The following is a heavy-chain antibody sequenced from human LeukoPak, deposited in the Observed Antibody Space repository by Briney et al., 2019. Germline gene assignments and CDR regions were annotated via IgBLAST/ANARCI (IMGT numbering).Heavy chain of an antibody. Sequence: PGGSLRLSCAASGFTFSDYYMSWIRQAPGKGLEWVSYISSSSSYTNYADSVKGRFTISRGNAKNSLYLQMNSLRAEDTAVYYCASIPGQSYYYYGMDVWGQGTTVTVSS. J-gene: IGHJ6*02. CDR3: ASIPGQSYYYYGMDV. D-gene: IGHD1-1*01. V-gene: IGHV3-11*06. CDR1: GFTFSDYY. CDR2: ISSSSSYT.